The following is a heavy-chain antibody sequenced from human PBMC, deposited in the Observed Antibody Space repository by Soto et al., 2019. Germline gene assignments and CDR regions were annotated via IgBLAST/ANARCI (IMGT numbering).Heavy chain of an antibody. Sequence: GGSLRLSCAASGFTFSSYEMNWVRQAPGKGLEWVSYISSSGSTIYYADSVKGRFTISRDNAKNSLYLQMNSLRAEDTAVYYCARVGYSGSYYFDYWGQGSLVTFSS. CDR1: GFTFSSYE. CDR3: ARVGYSGSYYFDY. J-gene: IGHJ4*02. D-gene: IGHD1-26*01. V-gene: IGHV3-48*03. CDR2: ISSSGSTI.